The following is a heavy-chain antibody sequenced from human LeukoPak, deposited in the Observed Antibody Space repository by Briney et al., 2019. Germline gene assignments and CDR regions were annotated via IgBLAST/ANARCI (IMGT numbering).Heavy chain of an antibody. J-gene: IGHJ3*02. Sequence: SETLSLTCTVSGGSISSYYWSWIRQPAGKGLEWIGRIYTSGSTNYNPSLKSRVTMSVDTSKNQFSLKLSSVTAADTAVYYCARDPGYYGSGTRGAFDIWGQGTMVTVSS. D-gene: IGHD3-10*01. CDR2: IYTSGST. CDR3: ARDPGYYGSGTRGAFDI. CDR1: GGSISSYY. V-gene: IGHV4-4*07.